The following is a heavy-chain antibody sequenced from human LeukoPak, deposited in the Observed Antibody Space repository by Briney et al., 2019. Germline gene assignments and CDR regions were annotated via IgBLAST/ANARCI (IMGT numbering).Heavy chain of an antibody. J-gene: IGHJ2*01. CDR3: AKIGYDKFGYSTPDWFLDL. CDR2: ISYDGSNK. D-gene: IGHD3-3*01. Sequence: GRSLRLSCAASGFTFSAYAMHWVRQAPGKGLQWVAVISYDGSNKYYADSVKGRFTISRDNSKNTLYLQMNSLRSDDTAVIYCAKIGYDKFGYSTPDWFLDLWGRGTLVTVSS. CDR1: GFTFSAYA. V-gene: IGHV3-30*18.